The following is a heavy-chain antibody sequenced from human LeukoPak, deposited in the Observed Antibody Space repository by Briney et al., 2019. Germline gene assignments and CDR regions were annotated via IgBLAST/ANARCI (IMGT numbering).Heavy chain of an antibody. CDR1: GYTFTSYG. D-gene: IGHD6-19*01. V-gene: IGHV1-18*01. J-gene: IGHJ4*02. Sequence: ASVKVSCKASGYTFTSYGFSWVRQAPGQGLEWMGWISAYNGNTNYAQKLQGRVTMTTDTSTSTAYMELRSLRSDDTAMYYCARDIEWVYNSGWSYFDYWGQGTLVTVSS. CDR2: ISAYNGNT. CDR3: ARDIEWVYNSGWSYFDY.